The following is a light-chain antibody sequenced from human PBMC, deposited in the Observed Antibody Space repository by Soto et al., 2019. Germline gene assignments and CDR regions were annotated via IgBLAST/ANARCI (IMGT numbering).Light chain of an antibody. J-gene: IGLJ2*01. CDR2: EVS. Sequence: QSALTQPATVSGSPGQSITISCTGTSSDVGNYDYVSWYQQHPGKAPKLMIYEVSTRPSGVSIRFSGSKSGNAASLTISGLQAEDEADYYCTSHTTSSAVLFGGGTKVTVL. CDR3: TSHTTSSAVL. CDR1: SSDVGNYDY. V-gene: IGLV2-14*03.